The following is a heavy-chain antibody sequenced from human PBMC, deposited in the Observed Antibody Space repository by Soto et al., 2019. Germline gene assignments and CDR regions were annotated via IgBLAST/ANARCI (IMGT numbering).Heavy chain of an antibody. J-gene: IGHJ6*02. CDR2: ISYDGSNK. CDR3: AKDWHFWSGSAPQSPAEGRGYYYYYGMDV. V-gene: IGHV3-30*18. CDR1: GFTFSSYG. Sequence: GGSLRLSCAASGFTFSSYGMHWVRQAPGKGLEWVAVISYDGSNKYYADSVKGRFTISRDNSKNTLYLQMNSLRAEDTAVYYCAKDWHFWSGSAPQSPAEGRGYYYYYGMDVWGQGTTVTVSS. D-gene: IGHD3-3*02.